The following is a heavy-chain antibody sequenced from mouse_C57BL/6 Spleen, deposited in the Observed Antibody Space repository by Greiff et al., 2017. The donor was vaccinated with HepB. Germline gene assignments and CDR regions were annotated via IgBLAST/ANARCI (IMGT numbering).Heavy chain of an antibody. CDR3: AMETMVTYFDY. CDR2: IHPSDSDT. Sequence: QVQLQQPGAELVKPGASVKVSCKASGYTFTSYWMHWVKQRPGQGLEWIGRIHPSDSDTNYNQKFKGKATLTVDKSSSTAYMQRSSLTSEDSAVYYCAMETMVTYFDYWGQGTTLTVSS. J-gene: IGHJ2*01. V-gene: IGHV1-74*01. D-gene: IGHD2-2*01. CDR1: GYTFTSYW.